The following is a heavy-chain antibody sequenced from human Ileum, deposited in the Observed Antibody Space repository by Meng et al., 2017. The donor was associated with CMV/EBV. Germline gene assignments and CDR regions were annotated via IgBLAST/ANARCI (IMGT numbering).Heavy chain of an antibody. Sequence: THLQGSGPTLVKPTQTLPLTCTFSGFSLSTSGVGVGWIRQPPGKALEWLALIYWNAEVRYSPSLKNRLTITQDTSTNQVVLTMTNMDPVDTATYYCAHTVNYDFWTGLFDYWGQGTLVTSPQ. CDR1: GFSLSTSGVG. V-gene: IGHV2-5*01. CDR2: IYWNAEV. J-gene: IGHJ4*02. D-gene: IGHD3-3*01. CDR3: AHTVNYDFWTGLFDY.